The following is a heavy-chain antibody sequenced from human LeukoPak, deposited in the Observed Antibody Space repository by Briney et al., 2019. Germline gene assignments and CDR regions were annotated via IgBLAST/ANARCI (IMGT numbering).Heavy chain of an antibody. CDR3: ARELDRTFDY. CDR1: GFTFSSYA. Sequence: PGGSLRLSCAASGFTFSSYAMHWVRQAPGKGLEGVAVISYDGSNKYYADSVKGRFTISRDNSKNTLYLQMNSLRAEDTAVYYCARELDRTFDYWGQGTLVTVSS. D-gene: IGHD2-2*03. V-gene: IGHV3-30-3*01. J-gene: IGHJ4*02. CDR2: ISYDGSNK.